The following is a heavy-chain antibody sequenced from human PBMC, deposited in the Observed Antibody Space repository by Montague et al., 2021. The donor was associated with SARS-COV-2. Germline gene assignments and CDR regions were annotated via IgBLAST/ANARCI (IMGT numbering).Heavy chain of an antibody. J-gene: IGHJ6*02. CDR2: IYYSGST. Sequence: SETLSLTCTVSGGSISSSSYYWGWIRQPPGKGLEWIGSIYYSGSTYYNPSLKSRVTISVDTSKNQFSLKLSSVTAADTAVYYCARGAGRGSGYGKYYYYYYGMGVWGQGTTVTVSS. D-gene: IGHD5-12*01. V-gene: IGHV4-39*07. CDR3: ARGAGRGSGYGKYYYYYYGMGV. CDR1: GGSISSSSYY.